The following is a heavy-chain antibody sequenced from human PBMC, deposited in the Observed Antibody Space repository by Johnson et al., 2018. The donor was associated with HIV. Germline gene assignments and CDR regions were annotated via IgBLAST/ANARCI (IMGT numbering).Heavy chain of an antibody. V-gene: IGHV3-11*04. J-gene: IGHJ3*02. Sequence: QVLLVESGGGLVKPGGSLRLSCAASGFTFSDYYMSWIRRAPGKGLEWVSYISSSCSTIYYADSVKGRFTVSRDNSKNTLYLQINSLRPEDTAVYYCARLPSGYSRDDLDIWGQGTMVTVSS. CDR1: GFTFSDYY. CDR2: ISSSCSTI. D-gene: IGHD5-18*01. CDR3: ARLPSGYSRDDLDI.